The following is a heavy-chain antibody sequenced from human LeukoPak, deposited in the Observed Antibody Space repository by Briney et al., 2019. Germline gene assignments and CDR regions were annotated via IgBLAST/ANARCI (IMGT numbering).Heavy chain of an antibody. J-gene: IGHJ6*02. CDR2: ISSNRGST. V-gene: IGHV3-64D*06. CDR3: VKDEYSSSWVSLGNYGMDV. Sequence: PGGSLRLSCSASGFTFSIYAMHWVRQAPGKGLEYVSTISSNRGSTYYADSVKGRFTISRDNSKNKLYLQMSSLRAEDTAVYYCVKDEYSSSWVSLGNYGMDVWGQGTTVTVSS. CDR1: GFTFSIYA. D-gene: IGHD6-13*01.